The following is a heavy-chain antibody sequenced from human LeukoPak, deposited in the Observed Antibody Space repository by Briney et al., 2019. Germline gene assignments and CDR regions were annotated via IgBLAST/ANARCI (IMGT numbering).Heavy chain of an antibody. V-gene: IGHV4-39*07. CDR3: ARVLKHRGIAARRGAFDI. CDR1: GGSISSSSYY. CDR2: INHSGST. Sequence: SETLSLTCAVSGGSISSSSYYWSWIRQPPGKGLEWIGEINHSGSTNYNPSLKSRVTISVDTSKNQFSLKLSSVTAADTAVYYCARVLKHRGIAARRGAFDIWGQGTMVTVSS. J-gene: IGHJ3*02. D-gene: IGHD6-6*01.